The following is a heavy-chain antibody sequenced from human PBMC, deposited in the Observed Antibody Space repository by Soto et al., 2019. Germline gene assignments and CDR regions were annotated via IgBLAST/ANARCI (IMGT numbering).Heavy chain of an antibody. D-gene: IGHD6-13*01. CDR1: GFTFSSYA. J-gene: IGHJ4*02. CDR2: ISGSGGST. Sequence: EVQLLESGGGLVQPGGSLRLSCAASGFTFSSYAMSWVRQAPGKGLGWVSAISGSGGSTYSADSVKGRFTISRDNSKNTLYLQMNSLRAEDTAVYYCAKENGYSSSWFEFDYWGQGTLVTVSS. V-gene: IGHV3-23*01. CDR3: AKENGYSSSWFEFDY.